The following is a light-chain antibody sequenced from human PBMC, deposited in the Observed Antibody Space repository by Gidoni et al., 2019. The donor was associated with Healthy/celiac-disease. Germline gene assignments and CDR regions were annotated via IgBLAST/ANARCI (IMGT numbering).Light chain of an antibody. CDR3: QQYNSYWIT. Sequence: DIQMTQSPSTLSASVGDRVTITCRASQSISSWLAWYPQKPGKAPKLLIYKASSLESGVPSRFSGSGSGTEFTLTISSLQPDDFATYYCQQYNSYWITFGQGTRLEIK. CDR1: QSISSW. CDR2: KAS. J-gene: IGKJ5*01. V-gene: IGKV1-5*03.